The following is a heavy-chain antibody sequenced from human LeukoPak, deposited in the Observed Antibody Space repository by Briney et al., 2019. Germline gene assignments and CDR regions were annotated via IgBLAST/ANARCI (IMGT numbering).Heavy chain of an antibody. V-gene: IGHV5-51*01. D-gene: IGHD6-13*01. CDR2: IYPGDTGI. J-gene: IGHJ4*02. CDR1: GYRFTSYW. CDR3: ARQISSAAAGTFDY. Sequence: GESLKISCKASGYRFTSYWIGWVRQMPGKGLEWMAIIYPGDTGIRFSPSFQGQVIISADKSINTAYLQWNSLKASDSAMYYCARQISSAAAGTFDYWGQGTLVTVSS.